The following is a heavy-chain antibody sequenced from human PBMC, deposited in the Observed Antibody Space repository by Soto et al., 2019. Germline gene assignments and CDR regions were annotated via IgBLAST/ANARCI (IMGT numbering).Heavy chain of an antibody. Sequence: EVQLVESGGGLVQPGGSLRLSCAASGFTFSSYSMNWVRQAPGKGLEWVSYISSSSSTIYYAVSVKGRFTISRDNAKNSLYLQMNSLRDEDTGVYYCARDPSEYNWFDPWGQGTLVTVSS. J-gene: IGHJ5*02. CDR3: ARDPSEYNWFDP. V-gene: IGHV3-48*02. CDR1: GFTFSSYS. CDR2: ISSSSSTI.